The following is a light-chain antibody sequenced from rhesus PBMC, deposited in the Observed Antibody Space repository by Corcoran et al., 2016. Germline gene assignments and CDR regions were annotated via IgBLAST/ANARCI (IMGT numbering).Light chain of an antibody. CDR1: QGISNY. CDR2: YAT. CDR3: QQHNSYPRT. Sequence: DIQMTQSPSSLSASAGDTVTITCRASQGISNYLAWYQQKPGKAPKPLISYATNLESGVPSRFSGSGSWTDFTLTINSLHPEDFAIYYCQQHNSYPRTFGQGTKVEIK. J-gene: IGKJ1*01. V-gene: IGKV1S14*01.